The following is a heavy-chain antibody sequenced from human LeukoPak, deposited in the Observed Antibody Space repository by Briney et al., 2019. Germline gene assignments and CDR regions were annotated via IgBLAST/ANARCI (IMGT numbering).Heavy chain of an antibody. V-gene: IGHV4-59*12. CDR3: ARVYSGYDWGYYYYMDV. CDR2: IYYSGST. D-gene: IGHD5-12*01. CDR1: GGSISSYY. Sequence: PSETLSLTCTVSGGSISSYYWSWIRQPPGKGLEWIGYIYYSGSTNYNPSLKSRVTMSVDKSKNQFSLKLSSVTAADTAVYYCARVYSGYDWGYYYYMDVWGKGTTVTVSS. J-gene: IGHJ6*03.